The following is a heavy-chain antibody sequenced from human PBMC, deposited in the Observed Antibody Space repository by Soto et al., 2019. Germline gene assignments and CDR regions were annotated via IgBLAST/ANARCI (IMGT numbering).Heavy chain of an antibody. Sequence: EVQLVESGGGLVQPGGSLRLSCAASGFTFSSYWMSWVRQAPGKGLEWVANIKQDGSEKYYVDSVKGRFTISRDNAKNSLYLQMNSLRAEDTAVYYCARDSKYSSSWYKFWYFDLWGRGTLVTVSS. J-gene: IGHJ2*01. V-gene: IGHV3-7*01. CDR3: ARDSKYSSSWYKFWYFDL. CDR2: IKQDGSEK. CDR1: GFTFSSYW. D-gene: IGHD6-13*01.